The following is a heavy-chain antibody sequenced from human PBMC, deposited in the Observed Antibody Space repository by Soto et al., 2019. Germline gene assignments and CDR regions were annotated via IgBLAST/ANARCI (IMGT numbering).Heavy chain of an antibody. CDR1: GCTFTGYY. Sequence: ASVKVSCKASGCTFTGYYIHWVRQAPVQGLEWMGWINPNSGGTNYAQKFQGRVTMTRETSISTAYMELSRLRSDDTAVYYCARDNDILTGSLYYGMDVWGQGTMVNVSS. V-gene: IGHV1-2*02. D-gene: IGHD3-9*01. CDR2: INPNSGGT. J-gene: IGHJ6*02. CDR3: ARDNDILTGSLYYGMDV.